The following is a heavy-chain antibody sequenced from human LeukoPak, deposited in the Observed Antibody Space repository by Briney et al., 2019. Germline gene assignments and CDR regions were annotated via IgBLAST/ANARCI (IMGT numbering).Heavy chain of an antibody. J-gene: IGHJ3*02. CDR3: ARTYYYDSSGPRAFDI. Sequence: PGGSLRLSCAASGFTFSSYGMPWVRQAPGKGLEWVAVIWYDGSNKYYADSVKGRFTISRDNSKNTLYLQMNSLRAEDTAVYYCARTYYYDSSGPRAFDIWGQGTMVTVSS. V-gene: IGHV3-33*01. D-gene: IGHD3-22*01. CDR1: GFTFSSYG. CDR2: IWYDGSNK.